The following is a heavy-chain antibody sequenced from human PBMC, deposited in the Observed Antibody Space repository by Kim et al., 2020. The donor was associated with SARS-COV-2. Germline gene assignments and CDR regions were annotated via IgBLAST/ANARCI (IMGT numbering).Heavy chain of an antibody. CDR2: T. Sequence: TYYADSVKGRFTISRDNSKNTLYLQMSSLRAEDTAVYYCVKDETSGYHDYWGQGTLVTVSS. V-gene: IGHV3-64D*09. D-gene: IGHD3-22*01. J-gene: IGHJ4*02. CDR3: VKDETSGYHDY.